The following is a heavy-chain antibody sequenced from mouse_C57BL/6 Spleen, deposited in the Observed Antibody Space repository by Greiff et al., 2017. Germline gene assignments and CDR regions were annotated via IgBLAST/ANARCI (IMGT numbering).Heavy chain of an antibody. Sequence: VKLQESGAELARPGASVKLSCKASGYTFTSYGISWVKQRTGQGLEWIGEIYPRSGNTYYNEKFKGKATLTADKSSSTAYMELRSLTSEDSAVYFCARDSNFDYWGQGTTLTVSS. V-gene: IGHV1-81*01. CDR2: IYPRSGNT. CDR1: GYTFTSYG. CDR3: ARDSNFDY. D-gene: IGHD2-5*01. J-gene: IGHJ2*01.